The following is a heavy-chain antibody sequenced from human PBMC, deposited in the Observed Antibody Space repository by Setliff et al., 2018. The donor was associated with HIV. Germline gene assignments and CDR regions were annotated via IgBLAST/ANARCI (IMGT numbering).Heavy chain of an antibody. CDR1: GFTFDNYA. CDR3: AKLPAIIWASYNWFDP. Sequence: GGSLRLSCVASGFTFDNYAMSWVRQAPGKGLEWVSTISGRSGTSNYADSVKGRFSISRDNSKSTIYLQMNRLRANDTAVYYCAKLPAIIWASYNWFDPWGQGIPVTVSS. J-gene: IGHJ5*02. CDR2: ISGRSGTS. D-gene: IGHD3-10*01. V-gene: IGHV3-23*01.